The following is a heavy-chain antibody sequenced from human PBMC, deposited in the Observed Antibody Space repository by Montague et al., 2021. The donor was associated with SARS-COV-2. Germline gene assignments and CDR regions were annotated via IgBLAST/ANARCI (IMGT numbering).Heavy chain of an antibody. V-gene: IGHV3-20*01. D-gene: IGHD3-10*01. J-gene: IGHJ4*02. CDR2: RT. CDR3: SRGGGMIRGVVDV. Sequence: RTAYGDSVKGRFTISRDNSKNSLYLQMNSRRVEDTALYHCSRGGGMIRGVVDVWGPGILVSVSS.